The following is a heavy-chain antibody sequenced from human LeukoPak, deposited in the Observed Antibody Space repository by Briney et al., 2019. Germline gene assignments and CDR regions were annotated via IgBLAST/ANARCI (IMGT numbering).Heavy chain of an antibody. CDR3: VRDDRDYYDRSGYYAFAFDI. CDR2: ISAYNGNA. V-gene: IGHV1-18*01. CDR1: GYTFTSYG. J-gene: IGHJ3*02. D-gene: IGHD3-22*01. Sequence: ASGKGAFKASGYTFTSYGISWVRQAPGQWLEWMGGISAYNGNANYAKKLQGRVTMTTDTSTSTAYLELRSLRSDHTGVYYCVRDDRDYYDRSGYYAFAFDIWGKGTMVTVSS.